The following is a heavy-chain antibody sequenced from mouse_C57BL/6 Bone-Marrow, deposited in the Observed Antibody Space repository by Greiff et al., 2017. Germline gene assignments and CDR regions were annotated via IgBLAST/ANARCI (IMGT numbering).Heavy chain of an antibody. V-gene: IGHV1-81*01. J-gene: IGHJ2*01. CDR2: IYPRSGNT. Sequence: VQLQQSGAELARPGASVKLSCKASGYTFTSYGISWVKQRTGQGLEWIGEIYPRSGNTYYNEKFKGKATLTADKSSSTAYMKLRSLTSEDSAVYFCASPTVVDDYFDYWGQGTTLTVSS. D-gene: IGHD1-1*01. CDR3: ASPTVVDDYFDY. CDR1: GYTFTSYG.